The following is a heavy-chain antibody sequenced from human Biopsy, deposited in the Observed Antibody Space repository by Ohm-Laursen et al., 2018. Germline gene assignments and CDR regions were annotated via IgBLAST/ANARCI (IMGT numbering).Heavy chain of an antibody. CDR1: GGTFSNYG. Sequence: SVKVSCKVPGGTFSNYGVNWVRQAPGQGLEWLGGNIPILGTGNYAQKFQDRVTVAADTSTSTATMELRSLRSDDTAVYYCATKLTGYFHHWGQGTLVIVPS. D-gene: IGHD3-9*01. J-gene: IGHJ1*01. CDR2: NIPILGTG. CDR3: ATKLTGYFHH. V-gene: IGHV1-69*06.